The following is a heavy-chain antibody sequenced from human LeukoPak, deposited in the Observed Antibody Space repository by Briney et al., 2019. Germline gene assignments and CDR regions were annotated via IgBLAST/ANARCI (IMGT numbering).Heavy chain of an antibody. Sequence: SETLSLTCAVYGGSFSGYYWSWIRQPPGKGLEWIGEINHSGSTNYNPSLKSRVTISVDTSKNQFSLKLSSVTAADTAVYYCARGLRRLRVGDWGQGTLVTVSS. CDR2: INHSGST. D-gene: IGHD4-17*01. J-gene: IGHJ4*02. CDR3: ARGLRRLRVGD. CDR1: GGSFSGYY. V-gene: IGHV4-34*01.